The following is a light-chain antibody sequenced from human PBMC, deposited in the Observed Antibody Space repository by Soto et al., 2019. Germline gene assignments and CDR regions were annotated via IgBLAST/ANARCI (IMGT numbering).Light chain of an antibody. V-gene: IGKV3-15*01. J-gene: IGKJ4*01. CDR3: QQYDNWPLG. CDR1: QGINNN. Sequence: EIMMTQSPATLSASPGERATLSCRASQGINNNLAWYQQKPGQAPRLLIYDASTRATGIPARFSGRGSGTEFTLTISSLQAEDAADYYCQQYDNWPLGFGGGTKVEIK. CDR2: DAS.